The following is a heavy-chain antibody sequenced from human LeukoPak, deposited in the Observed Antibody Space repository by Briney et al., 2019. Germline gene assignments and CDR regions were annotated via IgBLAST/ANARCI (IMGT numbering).Heavy chain of an antibody. D-gene: IGHD1-26*01. J-gene: IGHJ4*02. CDR1: GFTFSSYG. Sequence: PGGSLRLSCAASGFTFSSYGMHWVRQAPGKGLEWVVVIWYDGSNKYYADSVKGRFTISRDNSKNTLYLQMNSLRAEDTAVYYCARKSGGSYYSLDYWGQGTLVTVSS. V-gene: IGHV3-33*01. CDR2: IWYDGSNK. CDR3: ARKSGGSYYSLDY.